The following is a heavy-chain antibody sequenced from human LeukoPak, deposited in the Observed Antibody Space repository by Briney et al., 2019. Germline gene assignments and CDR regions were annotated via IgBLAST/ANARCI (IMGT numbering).Heavy chain of an antibody. Sequence: GRSLRLSCAASGFTFSSYSMDWVRQAPGKGLEWVSSISSSSSYIYYADSVKGRFTISRDNAKNSLYLQLNSMGAEDTAVYYCARDAEWELFDYWGQGTLVTVSS. CDR1: GFTFSSYS. V-gene: IGHV3-21*01. J-gene: IGHJ4*02. CDR2: ISSSSSYI. D-gene: IGHD1-26*01. CDR3: ARDAEWELFDY.